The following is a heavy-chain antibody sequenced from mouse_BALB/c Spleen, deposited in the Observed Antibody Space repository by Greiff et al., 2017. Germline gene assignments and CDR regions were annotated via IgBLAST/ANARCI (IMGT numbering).Heavy chain of an antibody. CDR3: ARQNWDYFDY. V-gene: IGHV5-12-2*01. D-gene: IGHD4-1*01. CDR1: GFTFSSYT. J-gene: IGHJ2*01. CDR2: ISNGGGST. Sequence: DVMLVESGGGLVQPGGSLKLSCAASGFTFSSYTMSWVRQTPEKRLEWVAYISNGGGSTYYPDTVKGRFTISRDNAKNTLYLQMSSLKSEDTAMYYCARQNWDYFDYWGQGTTLTVSS.